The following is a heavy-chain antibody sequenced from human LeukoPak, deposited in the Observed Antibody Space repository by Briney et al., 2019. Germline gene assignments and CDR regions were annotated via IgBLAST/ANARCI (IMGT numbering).Heavy chain of an antibody. V-gene: IGHV1-2*02. Sequence: ASVKVSCKASGYTFTCYYMHWVRQAPGQGLEWMGWINPNSGGTNYAQKFQGRVTMTRDTSTSTAYTELSRLRSDDTAVYYCARTPTGIAVAGPDYWGQGTLVTVSS. CDR3: ARTPTGIAVAGPDY. CDR1: GYTFTCYY. CDR2: INPNSGGT. D-gene: IGHD6-19*01. J-gene: IGHJ4*02.